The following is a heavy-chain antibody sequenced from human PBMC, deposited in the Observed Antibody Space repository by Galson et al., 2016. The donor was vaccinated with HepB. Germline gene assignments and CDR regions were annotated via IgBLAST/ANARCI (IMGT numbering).Heavy chain of an antibody. D-gene: IGHD3-10*02. V-gene: IGHV4-34*01. Sequence: SETLSLTCAVYGGSFSGYYWSWIRQPPGKGLEWIGKINHSGSSNYNPSLKSRVTISVDTSKSQFSLELTSVTAADTAVYYCARGESVRVVGYYYYYGMDVWGQGTTVTVS. J-gene: IGHJ6*02. CDR3: ARGESVRVVGYYYYYGMDV. CDR2: INHSGSS. CDR1: GGSFSGYY.